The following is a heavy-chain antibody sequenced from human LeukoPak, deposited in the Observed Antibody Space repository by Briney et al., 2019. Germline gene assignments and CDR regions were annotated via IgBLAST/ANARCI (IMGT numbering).Heavy chain of an antibody. D-gene: IGHD6-19*01. J-gene: IGHJ3*02. V-gene: IGHV1-2*02. CDR1: GYSFTGYY. Sequence: ASVKVSCKASGYSFTGYYMHWVRQAPGQGLEWMGWINPDSGGTNYAQKFQGRVTMTRDTSISTAYMELSRLRSDDTAVYYCASTDGSGWKWHAFDIWGQGTMVTVSS. CDR3: ASTDGSGWKWHAFDI. CDR2: INPDSGGT.